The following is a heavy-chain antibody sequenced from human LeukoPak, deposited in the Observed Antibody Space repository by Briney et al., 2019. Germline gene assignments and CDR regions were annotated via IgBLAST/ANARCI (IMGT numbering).Heavy chain of an antibody. CDR2: ISAYNGNT. CDR1: GYTFTSYG. J-gene: IGHJ4*02. Sequence: VASVKVSCKASGYTFTSYGISWVRQAPGQGLERMGWISAYNGNTNYAQKLQGRVTMTTDTSTSTAYMELRSLRSDDTAVYYCASSHRIPHCSSTSCQSSGFDYWGQGTLVTVSS. D-gene: IGHD2-2*01. CDR3: ASSHRIPHCSSTSCQSSGFDY. V-gene: IGHV1-18*04.